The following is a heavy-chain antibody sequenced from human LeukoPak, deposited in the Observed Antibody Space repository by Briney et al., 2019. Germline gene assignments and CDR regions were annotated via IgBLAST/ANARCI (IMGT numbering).Heavy chain of an antibody. J-gene: IGHJ4*02. CDR3: ARDPGGQQLVIGFDY. D-gene: IGHD6-13*01. CDR1: GGSISGYY. Sequence: SETLSLTCTVSGGSISGYYWSWIRQPPGKGLEWIGYMYYSGSTNYNPSLKSRVTISVDTSKNQFSLKLSSVTAADTAVYYCARDPGGQQLVIGFDYWGQGTLVTVSS. CDR2: MYYSGST. V-gene: IGHV4-59*12.